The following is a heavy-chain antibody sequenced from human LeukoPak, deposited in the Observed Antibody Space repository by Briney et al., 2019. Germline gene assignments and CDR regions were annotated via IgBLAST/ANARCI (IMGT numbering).Heavy chain of an antibody. V-gene: IGHV3-23*01. D-gene: IGHD5-18*01. CDR3: AKDRPQLWGYYFDY. CDR2: ISGSGGST. J-gene: IGHJ4*02. Sequence: PGGSLRLSCAPSGFTFSSYAMSWVRQAPGKGLEWVSAISGSGGSTYYADSVRGRFTISRDNSKNTLYLQMNSLRAEDTAVYYCAKDRPQLWGYYFDYWGQGTLVTVSS. CDR1: GFTFSSYA.